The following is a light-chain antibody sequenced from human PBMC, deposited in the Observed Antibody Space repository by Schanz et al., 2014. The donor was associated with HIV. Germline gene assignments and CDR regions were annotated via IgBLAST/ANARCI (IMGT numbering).Light chain of an antibody. CDR2: DVS. J-gene: IGLJ3*02. Sequence: QSALTQPASVSGSPGQSITISCTGTSSDVGGYNYVSWYQQHPGKAPKLMIYDVSNRPSGVSNRFSGSKSGNTASLNISGLQAEDEADYYCSSYPSSSTWVFGGGTKLPVL. CDR1: SSDVGGYNY. CDR3: SSYPSSSTWV. V-gene: IGLV2-14*03.